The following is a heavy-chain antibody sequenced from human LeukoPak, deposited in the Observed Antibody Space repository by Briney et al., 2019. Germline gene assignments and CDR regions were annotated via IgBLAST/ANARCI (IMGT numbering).Heavy chain of an antibody. CDR3: AKDLYCSGGSCYWGGFDY. D-gene: IGHD2-15*01. CDR1: GFTFSSHG. Sequence: PGGSLRLSCAASGFTFSSHGMHWVRQAPGKGLEWVAFIRYDGSNKYYADSVKGRFTISRDNSKNTLYLQMNSLRAEDTAVYYCAKDLYCSGGSCYWGGFDYWGQGTLVTVSS. V-gene: IGHV3-30*02. CDR2: IRYDGSNK. J-gene: IGHJ4*02.